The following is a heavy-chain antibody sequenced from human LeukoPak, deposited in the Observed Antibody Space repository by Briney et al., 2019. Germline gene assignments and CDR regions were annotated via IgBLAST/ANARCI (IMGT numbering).Heavy chain of an antibody. J-gene: IGHJ4*02. Sequence: GGSLRLSCAASGFTFSSYEMNWVRKAPGKGLEWVSYISSSGSTIYYADSVKGRFTISRDNAKNSLYLQMNSLRAEDTAVYYCARGDSGSYYFDYWGQGALVTVSS. CDR3: ARGDSGSYYFDY. V-gene: IGHV3-48*03. CDR1: GFTFSSYE. CDR2: ISSSGSTI. D-gene: IGHD1-26*01.